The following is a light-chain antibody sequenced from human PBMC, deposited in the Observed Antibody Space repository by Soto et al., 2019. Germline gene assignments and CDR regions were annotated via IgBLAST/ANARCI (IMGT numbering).Light chain of an antibody. CDR1: SSDIGVYNY. J-gene: IGLJ1*01. V-gene: IGLV2-14*01. Sequence: QSVLTQPASVSGSPGQSITFSCTGTSSDIGVYNYVSWYQQHPGKAPKLMIYEVNNRPSGVSNRFSGSKSGNTASLTISGLQAEDEADYYCSSYTTSNTYVFGTGNKV. CDR2: EVN. CDR3: SSYTTSNTYV.